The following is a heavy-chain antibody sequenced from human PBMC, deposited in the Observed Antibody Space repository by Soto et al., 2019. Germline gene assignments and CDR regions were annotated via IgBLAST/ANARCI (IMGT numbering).Heavy chain of an antibody. D-gene: IGHD3-10*01. CDR1: GYTFTCYY. V-gene: IGHV1-2*02. Sequence: ASVKVSCKASGYTFTCYYMHWVRQAPGQGLEWMGWINPNSGGTNYAQKFQGRVTMTTDTSTSTAYMELRSLRSDDTAVYYCARDGNGSGSYYIPFVWGQGTLVTVSS. CDR2: INPNSGGT. CDR3: ARDGNGSGSYYIPFV. J-gene: IGHJ4*02.